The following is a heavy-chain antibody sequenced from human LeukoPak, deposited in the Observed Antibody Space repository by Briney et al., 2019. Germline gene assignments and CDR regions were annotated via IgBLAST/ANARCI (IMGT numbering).Heavy chain of an antibody. CDR3: ARVARIYYYDSSGYYGY. J-gene: IGHJ4*02. V-gene: IGHV1-2*02. CDR1: GYTFTGYY. CDR2: INPNSGGT. D-gene: IGHD3-22*01. Sequence: ASVKVSCKASGYTFTGYYMHWVRQAPGQGLEWMGWINPNSGGTNYAQKFQGRVTMTRDTSISTAHMELSRLRSDDTAVYYCARVARIYYYDSSGYYGYWGQGTLVTVSS.